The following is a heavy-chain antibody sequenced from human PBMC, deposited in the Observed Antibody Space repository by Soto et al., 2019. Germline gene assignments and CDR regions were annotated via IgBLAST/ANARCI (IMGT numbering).Heavy chain of an antibody. CDR2: ISYDGSNK. CDR1: GFTFSSYA. D-gene: IGHD6-19*01. V-gene: IGHV3-30-3*01. J-gene: IGHJ4*02. CDR3: ARGISSGWYDLFDY. Sequence: QVQLVESGGGVVQPGRSLRLACAASGFTFSSYAMHWVRQAPGKGLEWGAVISYDGSNKYYEDSVKGRFTIYRDNSKNTQYLQMNSLRAEDTAVYYCARGISSGWYDLFDYWGQGTLVTVSS.